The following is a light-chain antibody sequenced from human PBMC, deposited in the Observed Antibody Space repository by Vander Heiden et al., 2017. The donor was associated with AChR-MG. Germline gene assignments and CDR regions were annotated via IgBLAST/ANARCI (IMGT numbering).Light chain of an antibody. CDR1: GSNTGSNT. Sequence: QSVLTQPPSASGTPGQRVILSCSGSGSNTGSNTVNWYQQLPGTAPKLLIYSNNQRPSGVPDRFSGSKSGTSASPATSGLQSEDEADDYCSAWDDSLNGPWVFGGGTKLTVL. V-gene: IGLV1-44*01. CDR3: SAWDDSLNGPWV. J-gene: IGLJ2*01. CDR2: SNN.